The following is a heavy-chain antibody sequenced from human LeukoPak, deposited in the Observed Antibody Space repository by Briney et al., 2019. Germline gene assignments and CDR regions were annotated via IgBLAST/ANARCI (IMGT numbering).Heavy chain of an antibody. J-gene: IGHJ4*02. CDR1: GYTFTGYG. D-gene: IGHD3-10*01. CDR3: ARSGSRLEWFGETMGYLDY. Sequence: ASVKVSCKASGYTFTGYGISLVRQAPGQGLEWMGWISTYDDNTNYAQKLQGRVTLTTDTSTNTAYMELRSLRSDDTAVYYCARSGSRLEWFGETMGYLDYWGQGTPVTVSS. CDR2: ISTYDDNT. V-gene: IGHV1-18*01.